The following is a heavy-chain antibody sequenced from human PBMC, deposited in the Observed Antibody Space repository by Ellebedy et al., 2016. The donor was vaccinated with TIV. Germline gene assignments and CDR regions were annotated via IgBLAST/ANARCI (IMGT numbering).Heavy chain of an antibody. CDR1: GSRFTSYW. CDR3: ARHVGSSWYEDESWFDP. J-gene: IGHJ5*02. V-gene: IGHV5-10-1*01. Sequence: GESLKISCKGSGSRFTSYWISWVRQMPGKGLEWMGRIDPSDSSTSYSPSFPGHVTISADKSISTAYLQWSSLKASDTAIYYCARHVGSSWYEDESWFDPWGQGTLVTVSS. CDR2: IDPSDSST. D-gene: IGHD6-13*01.